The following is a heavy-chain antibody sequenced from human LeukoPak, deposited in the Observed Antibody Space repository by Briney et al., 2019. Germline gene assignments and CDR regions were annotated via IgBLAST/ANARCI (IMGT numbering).Heavy chain of an antibody. CDR1: GGSFSGYY. J-gene: IGHJ6*03. CDR2: INHSGST. CDR3: ARRGITTVRGVRLYYYYYMDV. Sequence: SETLSLTCAVYGGSFSGYYWSWIRQPPGKGLEWIGEINHSGSTNYNPSLKSRVTISVDTSKNQFSLKLSSVTAADTAVYYCARRGITTVRGVRLYYYYYMDVWGKGTTVTISS. D-gene: IGHD3-10*01. V-gene: IGHV4-34*01.